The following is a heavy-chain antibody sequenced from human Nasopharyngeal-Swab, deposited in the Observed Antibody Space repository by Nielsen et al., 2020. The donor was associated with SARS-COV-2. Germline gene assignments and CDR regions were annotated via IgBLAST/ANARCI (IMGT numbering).Heavy chain of an antibody. CDR2: IYRLGGT. J-gene: IGHJ4*02. D-gene: IGHD1-1*01. CDR1: GGSFSGYF. CDR3: ARGTPFDY. V-gene: IGHV4-34*09. Sequence: SETLSLTCGVNGGSFSGYFWSWVRQLPGKGLEWIGYIYRLGGTSYNPSLKSRVTISLDASNNQFSLRLSSVTAADTAMFYCARGTPFDYWGQGILVTVSS.